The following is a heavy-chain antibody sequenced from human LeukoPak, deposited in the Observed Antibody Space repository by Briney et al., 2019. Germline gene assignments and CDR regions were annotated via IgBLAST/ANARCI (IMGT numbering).Heavy chain of an antibody. Sequence: GGSLRLSCIASGFTFNTYIMTWVRQAPGKGLEWVSSITSRSSSIYYADSVKGRFTISRDNAKNSLYLQMTSLRAEDTAVYFCEGGGYYWGQGTLVTVSS. CDR1: GFTFNTYI. D-gene: IGHD3-22*01. V-gene: IGHV3-21*01. CDR2: ITSRSSSI. CDR3: EGGGYY. J-gene: IGHJ4*02.